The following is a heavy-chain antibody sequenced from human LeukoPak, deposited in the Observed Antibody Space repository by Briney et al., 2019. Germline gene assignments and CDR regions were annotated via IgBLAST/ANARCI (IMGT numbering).Heavy chain of an antibody. Sequence: GGSLRLSCAASGFTFSSYSMNWVRQAPGKGLEWVSSISSSSSYIYYADSVKGRFNISRDNAKNSLYLQMNSLRDEDTAVYYCARDTGEVEPSWYFDHWGQGTLVSVSS. D-gene: IGHD1-1*01. CDR3: ARDTGEVEPSWYFDH. J-gene: IGHJ4*02. CDR2: ISSSSSYI. CDR1: GFTFSSYS. V-gene: IGHV3-21*01.